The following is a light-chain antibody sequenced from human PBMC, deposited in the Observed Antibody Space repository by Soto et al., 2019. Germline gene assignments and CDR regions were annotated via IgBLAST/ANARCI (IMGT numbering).Light chain of an antibody. CDR3: QQYDSSLIT. J-gene: IGKJ5*01. Sequence: EIVLTQSPGTLSLSPGERATLSCRASQSVSSSYLAWYQQKPGQAPRLLIYGASTRATGIPDRFSGSGAGTDFTLTISRLEPEDFAVYYWQQYDSSLITFGQGTRLEIK. CDR2: GAS. CDR1: QSVSSSY. V-gene: IGKV3-20*01.